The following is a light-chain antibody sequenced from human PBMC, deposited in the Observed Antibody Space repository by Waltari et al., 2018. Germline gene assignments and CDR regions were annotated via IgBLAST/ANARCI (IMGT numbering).Light chain of an antibody. Sequence: IQLTQSPSSLSASVGDRVTITCRASQDISSNLAWYQQKPGKAPNLLIYAASTLQSGVPSRFSGSGSGTDFTLTISSLQPKDSATYYCQQLNTYLYAFGQGTKLEIK. V-gene: IGKV1-9*01. J-gene: IGKJ2*01. CDR2: AAS. CDR1: QDISSN. CDR3: QQLNTYLYA.